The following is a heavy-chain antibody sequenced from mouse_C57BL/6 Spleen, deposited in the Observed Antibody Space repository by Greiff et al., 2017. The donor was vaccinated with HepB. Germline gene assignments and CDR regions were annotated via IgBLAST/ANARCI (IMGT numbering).Heavy chain of an antibody. CDR1: GYTFTSYW. CDR2: IDPSDSYT. Sequence: VQLQQSGAELVMPGASVKLSCKASGYTFTSYWMHWVKQRPGQGLEWIGEIDPSDSYTNYNQKVKGKSTLTVDKSSSTAYMQLSSLTSEDSAVYYCARRERGFWAYWGQGTTLTVSS. V-gene: IGHV1-69*01. CDR3: ARRERGFWAY. J-gene: IGHJ2*01.